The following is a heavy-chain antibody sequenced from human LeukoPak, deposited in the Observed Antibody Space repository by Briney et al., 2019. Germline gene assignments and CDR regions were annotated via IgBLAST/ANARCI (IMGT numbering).Heavy chain of an antibody. CDR1: GYTFTSYG. CDR2: IIPILGTA. CDR3: ARGRLRFLEWLLDWFDP. Sequence: SVKVSCKASGYTFTSYGISWVRQAPGQGLEWMGGIIPILGTANYAQKFQGRVTITADESTSTAYMELSRLRSEDTAVYYCARGRLRFLEWLLDWFDPWGQGTLVTVSS. D-gene: IGHD3-3*01. J-gene: IGHJ5*02. V-gene: IGHV1-69*13.